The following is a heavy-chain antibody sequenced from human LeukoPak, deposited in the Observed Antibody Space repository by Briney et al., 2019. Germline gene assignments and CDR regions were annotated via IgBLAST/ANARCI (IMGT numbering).Heavy chain of an antibody. J-gene: IGHJ6*03. V-gene: IGHV4-39*01. CDR2: IYYSGST. Sequence: SETLSLTCTVSGGSISSSSYYWGWIRQPPGKGLEWIGSIYYSGSTYYNPSLKSRVTISVDTSKNQFSLKLSSVTAADTAVYYCARQATRYYHYYMDVWGKGTTVTVS. CDR1: GGSISSSSYY. CDR3: ARQATRYYHYYMDV.